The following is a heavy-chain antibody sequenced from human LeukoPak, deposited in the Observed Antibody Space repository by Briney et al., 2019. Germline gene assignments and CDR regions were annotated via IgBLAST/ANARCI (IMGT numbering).Heavy chain of an antibody. CDR3: ARVNNVRTGQSGANY. Sequence: PSETLSHTCTVSGGSISSGTYYWGWIRQPPGKGLEWIGSMYYSGSTYHNPSLKSRVTISADMSKNQFSLKLSSVTAADTAVYYCARVNNVRTGQSGANYWGQGTLVTVSS. CDR1: GGSISSGTYY. J-gene: IGHJ4*02. CDR2: MYYSGST. V-gene: IGHV4-39*07. D-gene: IGHD1/OR15-1a*01.